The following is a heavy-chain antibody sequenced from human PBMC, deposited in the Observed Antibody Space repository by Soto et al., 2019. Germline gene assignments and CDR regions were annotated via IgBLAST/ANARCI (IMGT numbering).Heavy chain of an antibody. V-gene: IGHV1-2*02. J-gene: IGHJ4*02. D-gene: IGHD5-12*01. CDR2: INPNTGGT. CDR1: GYTFTGYY. CDR3: ARSVDIVATIDY. Sequence: GASVKVSCKAPGYTFTGYYMHWVRQAPGQGLEWMGWINPNTGGTNYAQKFQGRVTMTRDTSISKAYMELSRLRSDDTAVYYCARSVDIVATIDYWGQGTMVAVSS.